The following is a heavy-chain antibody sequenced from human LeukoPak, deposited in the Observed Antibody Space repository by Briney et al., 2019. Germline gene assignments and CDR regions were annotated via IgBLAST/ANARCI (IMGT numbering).Heavy chain of an antibody. J-gene: IGHJ4*02. Sequence: GGSLRLSCAASGFTFSSYGMHWVRQAPGKGLEWVAFIRYDGSNKYYADSVKGRFTISRDNSKNTLCLQMNSLRAEDTAVYYCAKGLEDYFDYWGQGTLVTVSS. CDR3: AKGLEDYFDY. CDR2: IRYDGSNK. D-gene: IGHD3-22*01. V-gene: IGHV3-30*02. CDR1: GFTFSSYG.